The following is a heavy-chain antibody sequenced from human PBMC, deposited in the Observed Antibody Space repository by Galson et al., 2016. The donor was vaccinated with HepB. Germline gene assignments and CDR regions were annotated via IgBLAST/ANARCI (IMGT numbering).Heavy chain of an antibody. CDR3: TTINWKAHFDY. CDR2: IKSKTAGGAK. J-gene: IGHJ4*02. Sequence: SLRLSCAASGFTFSSAWMSWVRQAPGKGLEWVGRIKSKTAGGAKDYATPVEGRFTIARDESKNTLYLKMNNLRAEDTGIYYPTTINWKAHFDYWGQGTLVTVPS. CDR1: GFTFSSAW. D-gene: IGHD1-20*01. V-gene: IGHV3-15*01.